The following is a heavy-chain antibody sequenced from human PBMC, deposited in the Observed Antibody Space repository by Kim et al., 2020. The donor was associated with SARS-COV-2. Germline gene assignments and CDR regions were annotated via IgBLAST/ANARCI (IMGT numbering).Heavy chain of an antibody. CDR1: SGAFSGYY. V-gene: IGHV4-34*01. CDR3: ARGGGVLVRGLFQH. CDR2: IIYSGST. D-gene: IGHD2-21*01. J-gene: IGHJ1*01. Sequence: SETLSLTCAVHSGAFSGYYWSWFRQPPGKGLEWIGEIIYSGSTNYNPSLKSRVTISVDTSENRISLQLTSVNAADTAVYYCARGGGVLVRGLFQHWGQGTLVTVSS.